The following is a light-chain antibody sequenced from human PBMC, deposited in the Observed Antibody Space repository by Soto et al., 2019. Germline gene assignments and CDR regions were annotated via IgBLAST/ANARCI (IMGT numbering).Light chain of an antibody. CDR3: CSYAGSYTLV. J-gene: IGLJ2*01. Sequence: QSALTQPRSVSGSPGQSVTISCTGTSSDVGGYNYVSWYQQHPGKAPKLMIYDVSKRPSGVPDRFSGSKSVNTASLTISGLQPEDEADYYCCSYAGSYTLVFGGGTKLTVL. CDR2: DVS. CDR1: SSDVGGYNY. V-gene: IGLV2-11*01.